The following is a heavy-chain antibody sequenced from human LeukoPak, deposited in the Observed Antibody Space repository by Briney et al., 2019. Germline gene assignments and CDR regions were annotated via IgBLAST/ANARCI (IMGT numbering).Heavy chain of an antibody. D-gene: IGHD3-10*01. J-gene: IGHJ5*02. V-gene: IGHV3-74*01. CDR1: GFTFSSYW. CDR2: IKTDGSNT. Sequence: GGSLRLSCAASGFTFSSYWMHWVRQAPGKGLVWVSRIKTDGSNTYYADSVKGRFTISRDNSKNTLYLQMNSLRAEDTAVYYCAKYGSGSYYNGAGGFDPWGQGALVTVSS. CDR3: AKYGSGSYYNGAGGFDP.